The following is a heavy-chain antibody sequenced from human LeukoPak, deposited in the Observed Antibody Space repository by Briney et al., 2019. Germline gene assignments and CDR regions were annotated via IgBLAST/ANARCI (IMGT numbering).Heavy chain of an antibody. D-gene: IGHD3-22*01. CDR3: ARQRGYYDSSGYYFFSSWFDY. V-gene: IGHV4-34*01. CDR1: GGSFSGYY. CDR2: INHSGST. J-gene: IGHJ4*02. Sequence: SETLSLTCAVYGGSFSGYYWSWIRQPPGKGLEWIGEINHSGSTNYNPSLKSRVPISVDTSKNQFSLKLSSVTVADTAVYYCARQRGYYDSSGYYFFSSWFDYWGQGTLVTVSS.